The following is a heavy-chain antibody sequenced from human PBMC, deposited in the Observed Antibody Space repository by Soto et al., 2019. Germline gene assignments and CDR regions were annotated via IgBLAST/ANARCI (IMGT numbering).Heavy chain of an antibody. J-gene: IGHJ3*02. CDR1: GYTFTSYG. D-gene: IGHD2-2*01. V-gene: IGHV1-18*01. CDR2: ISAYNGNT. Sequence: ASVKVSCKASGYTFTSYGISWVRQAPGQGLEWMGWISAYNGNTNYAQKLQGRVTMTTDTSTSTAYMELRSLRSDDTAVYYCARDFPIVVVPAANDLAFDIWGQGTMVTVSS. CDR3: ARDFPIVVVPAANDLAFDI.